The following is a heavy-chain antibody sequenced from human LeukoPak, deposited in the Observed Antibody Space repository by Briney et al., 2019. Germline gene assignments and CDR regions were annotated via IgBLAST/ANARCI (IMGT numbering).Heavy chain of an antibody. D-gene: IGHD6-19*01. V-gene: IGHV1-46*01. CDR3: AKRSAESSGYFNY. Sequence: ASVKVSFKASGYSFTSYYIHWVRQAPGQGLEWMALINPSGGGSSTTYAQKFQGTLTLTRDMSTSTVYMELSSLRSEDTAVYYCAKRSAESSGYFNYWGQGILVTVSS. CDR1: GYSFTSYY. CDR2: INPSGGGSST. J-gene: IGHJ4*02.